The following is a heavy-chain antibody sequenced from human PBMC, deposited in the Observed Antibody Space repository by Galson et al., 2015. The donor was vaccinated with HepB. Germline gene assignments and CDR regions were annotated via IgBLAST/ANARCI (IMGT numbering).Heavy chain of an antibody. CDR1: GYTFTSYA. CDR3: ASGSLDSSGYYHFDY. CDR2: INAGNGNT. D-gene: IGHD3-22*01. J-gene: IGHJ4*02. V-gene: IGHV1-3*01. Sequence: SVKVSCKASGYTFTSYAMHWVRQAPGQRLEWMGWINAGNGNTKYSQKFQGRVTITRDTSASTAYMELSSLRSEDTAVYYCASGSLDSSGYYHFDYWGQGTLVTVSS.